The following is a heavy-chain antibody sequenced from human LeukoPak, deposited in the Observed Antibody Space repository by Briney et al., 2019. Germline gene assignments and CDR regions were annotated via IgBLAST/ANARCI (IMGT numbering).Heavy chain of an antibody. V-gene: IGHV3-33*01. CDR3: ARGGRKSGGTPVY. D-gene: IGHD6-13*01. CDR2: IWYDGSNK. CDR1: GFTFRNFA. J-gene: IGHJ4*02. Sequence: PGRSLRLSCAASGFTFRNFAMHWVRQAPGQGLEWVTDIWYDGSNKYYADSVKGRFTISRDNSRSTLYLQMINLRAEDTAVYYCARGGRKSGGTPVYWGQGTLVVVSS.